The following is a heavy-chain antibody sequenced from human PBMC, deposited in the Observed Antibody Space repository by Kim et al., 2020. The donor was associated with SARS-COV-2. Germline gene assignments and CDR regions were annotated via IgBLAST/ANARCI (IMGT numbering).Heavy chain of an antibody. V-gene: IGHV4-34*01. CDR1: GGSFSGYY. J-gene: IGHJ4*02. CDR3: ARAPLRAAAERFDY. Sequence: SETLSLTCAVYGGSFSGYYWSWIRQPPGKGLEWIGEINHSGSTNYNPSLKSRVTISVDTSKNQFSLKLSSVTAADTAVYYCARAPLRAAAERFDYWGQGT. D-gene: IGHD6-13*01. CDR2: INHSGST.